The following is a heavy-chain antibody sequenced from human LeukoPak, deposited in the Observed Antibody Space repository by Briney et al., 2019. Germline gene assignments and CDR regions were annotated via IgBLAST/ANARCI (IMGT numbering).Heavy chain of an antibody. D-gene: IGHD6-19*01. V-gene: IGHV3-23*01. Sequence: GGSLRLSCAASGFTFSSYVLSWVRQAPGKGLEWVPAISGSGSSTYYADSVKGRFTISRDNSKNTLYLQMNSLRAEDTAVYYCAKQYSSGWYDYFDYWGQGTLVTVSS. CDR1: GFTFSSYV. CDR3: AKQYSSGWYDYFDY. CDR2: ISGSGSST. J-gene: IGHJ4*02.